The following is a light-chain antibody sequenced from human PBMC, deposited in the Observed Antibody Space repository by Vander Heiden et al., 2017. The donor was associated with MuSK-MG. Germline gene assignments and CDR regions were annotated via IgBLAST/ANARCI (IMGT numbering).Light chain of an antibody. CDR3: QQEDGFGGA. CDR1: QGISSY. CDR2: DAS. J-gene: IGKJ1*01. V-gene: IGKV1D-8*01. Sequence: VIWMTQSPSLLSASTGDRVTISCRMSQGISSYLAWYQQKPGKAPELLIYDASTLQIGVTSRFSGSGSGTDFTLTIMCLHTQDYATYYCQQEDGFGGAFGQGTKVEIK.